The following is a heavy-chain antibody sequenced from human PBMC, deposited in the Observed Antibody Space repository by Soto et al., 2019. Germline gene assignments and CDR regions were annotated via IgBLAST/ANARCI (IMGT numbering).Heavy chain of an antibody. CDR3: ARENLDGYNQSPTFDY. Sequence: QVQLVESGGGVVQPGRSLRLSCAASGFTFSSYAMHWVRQAPGKGLEWVAVISYDGSNKYYADSVKGRFTISRDNSKNTLYLQMNRLRAEDTAVYYCARENLDGYNQSPTFDYWGQGTLVTVSS. CDR1: GFTFSSYA. D-gene: IGHD5-12*01. V-gene: IGHV3-30-3*01. J-gene: IGHJ4*02. CDR2: ISYDGSNK.